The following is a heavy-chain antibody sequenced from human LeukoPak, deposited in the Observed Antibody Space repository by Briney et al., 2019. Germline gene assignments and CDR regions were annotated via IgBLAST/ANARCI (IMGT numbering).Heavy chain of an antibody. CDR3: VKVGATTLDY. D-gene: IGHD1-26*01. V-gene: IGHV3-30*02. CDR2: IRYDGSNK. CDR1: GFTFSSYG. J-gene: IGHJ4*02. Sequence: GGSLRLSCAASGFTFSSYGMHWVRQAPGKGLEWVAFIRYDGSNKYYADSVKGRFTISRDNSENTLYLQMNSLRAEDTAVYYCVKVGATTLDYWGQGTLVTVSS.